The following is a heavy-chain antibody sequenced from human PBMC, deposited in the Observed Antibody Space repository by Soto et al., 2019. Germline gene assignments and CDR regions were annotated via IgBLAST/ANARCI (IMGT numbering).Heavy chain of an antibody. J-gene: IGHJ6*02. CDR2: INSDGSST. CDR1: GFTFSSYW. CDR3: ARVPLPAYYYYYGMDV. V-gene: IGHV3-74*01. Sequence: EVQLVESGGGLVQPGGSLRLSCAASGFTFSSYWMHWVRQAPGKGLVWVSRINSDGSSTSYADSVKGRFTISRDNAKNTLYLQMNSLRAEDTAVYYCARVPLPAYYYYYGMDVWGQGTTVTVSS.